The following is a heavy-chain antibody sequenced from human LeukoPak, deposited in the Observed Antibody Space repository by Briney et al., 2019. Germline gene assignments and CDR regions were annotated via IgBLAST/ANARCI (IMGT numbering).Heavy chain of an antibody. J-gene: IGHJ4*02. D-gene: IGHD5-18*01. CDR1: GFTVSSNY. CDR3: ARAGYSYDDDY. CDR2: TYSGGNT. V-gene: IGHV3-66*01. Sequence: GGSLRLSCAASGFTVSSNYMCWVRQAPGKGLEWVSVTYSGGNTNYADSVKGRFTVSRDNSKDTLYLQMNSLRVEDTAVYYCARAGYSYDDDYWGQGTLVTVSS.